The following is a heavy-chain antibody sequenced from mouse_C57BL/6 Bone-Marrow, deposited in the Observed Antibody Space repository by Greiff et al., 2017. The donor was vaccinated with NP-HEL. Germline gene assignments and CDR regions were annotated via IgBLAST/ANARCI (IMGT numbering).Heavy chain of an antibody. Sequence: QVQLQQSGAELVRPGTSVKMSCKASGYTFTNYWIGWAKQRPGHGLEWIGDIYPGGGYTNYNEKFRGKATLTADKSSSTAYMQFSSLTSEDSAIYYCALYYGYEEGAWFAYWGQGTLVTVSA. CDR1: GYTFTNYW. J-gene: IGHJ3*01. V-gene: IGHV1-63*01. CDR3: ALYYGYEEGAWFAY. CDR2: IYPGGGYT. D-gene: IGHD2-2*01.